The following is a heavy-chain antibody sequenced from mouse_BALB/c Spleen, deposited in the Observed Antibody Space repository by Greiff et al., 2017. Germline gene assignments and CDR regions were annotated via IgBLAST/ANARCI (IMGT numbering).Heavy chain of an antibody. J-gene: IGHJ1*01. V-gene: IGHV1-4*01. CDR2: INPSSGYT. CDR3: ARWYGNYPYWYFDV. D-gene: IGHD2-10*02. Sequence: QVQLQQSGADLARPGASVKMSCKASGYTFTSYTMHWVKQRPGQGLEWIGYINPSSGYTNYNQKFKDKATLTADKSSSTAYMQLSSLTSEDSAVYYGARWYGNYPYWYFDVWGAGTTVTVSS. CDR1: GYTFTSYT.